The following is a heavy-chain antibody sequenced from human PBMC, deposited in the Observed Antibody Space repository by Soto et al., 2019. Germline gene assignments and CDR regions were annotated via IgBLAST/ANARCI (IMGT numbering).Heavy chain of an antibody. CDR3: AREGLRFDILTGYYLDY. Sequence: WASVKVSCKASGYTFTGYYMHWVRQAPGQGLEWMGWINPNSGGTNYAQKFQGWVTMTRDTSISTAYMELSRLRSDDTAVYYCAREGLRFDILTGYYLDYWGQGTLVTVSS. V-gene: IGHV1-2*04. CDR1: GYTFTGYY. D-gene: IGHD3-9*01. CDR2: INPNSGGT. J-gene: IGHJ4*02.